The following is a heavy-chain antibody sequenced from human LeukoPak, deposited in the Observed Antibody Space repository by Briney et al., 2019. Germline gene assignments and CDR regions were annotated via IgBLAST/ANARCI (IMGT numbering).Heavy chain of an antibody. V-gene: IGHV4-39*07. J-gene: IGHJ3*02. CDR2: IYYSGSI. Sequence: SETLSLTCTVSGGSISSTTYYWGWVRQPPGKGLEWIGSIYYSGSIYYNPSLKSRVTISVDTSKNQFSLKLSSVTAADTAVYYCARDRSNPDAFDIWGQGTMVTVSS. CDR1: GGSISSTTYY. CDR3: ARDRSNPDAFDI. D-gene: IGHD4-11*01.